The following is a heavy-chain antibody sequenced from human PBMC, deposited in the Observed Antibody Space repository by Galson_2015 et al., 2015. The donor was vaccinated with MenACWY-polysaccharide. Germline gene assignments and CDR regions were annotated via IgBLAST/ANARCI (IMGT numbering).Heavy chain of an antibody. J-gene: IGHJ4*02. Sequence: SLRLSCAASGFTFSGFWMSWVRQAPGKGLEWVSGLSPTTGNTYYADSVRGRFTISRDNSKNTLYLQMDSLRAEDTALYYCAKGAAHYGSGNYCAYWGQGTQVTVSS. CDR3: AKGAAHYGSGNYCAY. CDR1: GFTFSGFW. V-gene: IGHV3-23*01. CDR2: LSPTTGNT. D-gene: IGHD3-10*01.